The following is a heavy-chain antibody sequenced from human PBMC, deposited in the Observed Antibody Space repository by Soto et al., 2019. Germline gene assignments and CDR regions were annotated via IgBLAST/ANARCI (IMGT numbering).Heavy chain of an antibody. J-gene: IGHJ6*02. CDR2: ISYDGSNK. CDR3: AKDLAPIVATNYYYYGMDV. D-gene: IGHD5-12*01. Sequence: QVQLVESGGGVVQPGRSLRLSCAASGFTFSSYGMHWVRQAPGKGLEWVAVISYDGSNKYYADSVKGRFTISRDNSKNTLYLQMNSLRAEDTAVYYCAKDLAPIVATNYYYYGMDVWGQGTTVTVSS. CDR1: GFTFSSYG. V-gene: IGHV3-30*18.